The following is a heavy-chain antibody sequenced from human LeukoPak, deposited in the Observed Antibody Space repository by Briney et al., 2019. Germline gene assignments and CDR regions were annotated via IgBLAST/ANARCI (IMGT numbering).Heavy chain of an antibody. J-gene: IGHJ4*02. CDR1: GGSISSYY. CDR3: ARRAVPENYFDY. Sequence: SETLSLTCTVSGGSISSYYWSWIRQPPGKGLEWIGHIYSSGSTTYNPSLKSRVTISVDTSKNQFSLNMYSVTAADAAVYYCARRAVPENYFDYWGQGTLVTVSS. D-gene: IGHD6-19*01. V-gene: IGHV4-59*08. CDR2: IYSSGST.